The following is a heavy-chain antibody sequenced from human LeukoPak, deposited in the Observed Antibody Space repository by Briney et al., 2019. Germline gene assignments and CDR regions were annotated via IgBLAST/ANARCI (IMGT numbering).Heavy chain of an antibody. V-gene: IGHV3-23*01. CDR1: GFTFSSYA. Sequence: PGGSLRPSCAVSGFTFSSYAMSWVRQAPGKGLEWVSAISGSGGSTYYADSVKGRFTISRDNSKNTLYLQMNSLRAEDTAVYYCAKDLRGSYQEDAFDIWGQGTMVTVSS. CDR2: ISGSGGST. CDR3: AKDLRGSYQEDAFDI. J-gene: IGHJ3*02. D-gene: IGHD1-26*01.